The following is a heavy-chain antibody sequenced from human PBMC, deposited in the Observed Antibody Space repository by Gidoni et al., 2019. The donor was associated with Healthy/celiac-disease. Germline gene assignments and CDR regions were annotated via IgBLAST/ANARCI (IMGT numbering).Heavy chain of an antibody. Sequence: LQLQESGPGLVKPSETLSLTCTVPGGSLSSSSYYWGWIRQPPGKGLEWIGSIYYRGSTYYNPSLKSRVTRSVDTSKNQCSRKLSSVTAADTAVYYCARLREPSTDYWGQGTLVTVSS. V-gene: IGHV4-39*01. D-gene: IGHD3-16*01. J-gene: IGHJ4*02. CDR3: ARLREPSTDY. CDR1: GGSLSSSSYY. CDR2: IYYRGST.